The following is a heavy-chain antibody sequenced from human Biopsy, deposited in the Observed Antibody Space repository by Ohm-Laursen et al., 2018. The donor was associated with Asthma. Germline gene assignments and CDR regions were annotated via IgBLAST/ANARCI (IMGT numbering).Heavy chain of an antibody. CDR2: IDQSGYT. Sequence: SETLSLTCPVYGGYLTGHYWNWIRQPPGKGLEWIGEIDQSGYTNYNPSLKRRVTISADTSKNQFHLNLSSVTAADTAVYFCARAAITGIRGWFDPWGQGTQVTVSS. D-gene: IGHD1-20*01. CDR1: GGYLTGHY. V-gene: IGHV4-34*01. CDR3: ARAAITGIRGWFDP. J-gene: IGHJ5*02.